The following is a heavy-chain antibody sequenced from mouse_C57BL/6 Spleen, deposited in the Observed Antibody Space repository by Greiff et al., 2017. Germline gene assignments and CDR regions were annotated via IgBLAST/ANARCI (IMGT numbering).Heavy chain of an antibody. D-gene: IGHD2-1*01. V-gene: IGHV5-9-1*02. CDR2: ISSGGDYI. CDR3: TRVRYGNNWYFDV. CDR1: GFTFSSYA. J-gene: IGHJ1*03. Sequence: EVQRVESGEGLVKPGGSLKLSCAASGFTFSSYAMSWVRQTPEKRLEWVAYISSGGDYIYYADTVKGRFTISRDNARNTLYLQMSSLKSEDTAMXYCTRVRYGNNWYFDVGGTGTTVTVSS.